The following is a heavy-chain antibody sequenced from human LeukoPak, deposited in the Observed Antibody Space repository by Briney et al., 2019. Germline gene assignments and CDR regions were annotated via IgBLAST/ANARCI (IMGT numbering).Heavy chain of an antibody. J-gene: IGHJ4*02. Sequence: GGSLRLSCAASGFTFSSYSMNWVRQAPGKGLEWVSSISSSSSSYIYYADSVKGRFTISRNNAKNSLYLQMNSLRAEDTAVYYCARDGIYSSSDYWGQGTLVTVSS. V-gene: IGHV3-21*01. CDR3: ARDGIYSSSDY. CDR2: ISSSSSSYI. CDR1: GFTFSSYS. D-gene: IGHD5-18*01.